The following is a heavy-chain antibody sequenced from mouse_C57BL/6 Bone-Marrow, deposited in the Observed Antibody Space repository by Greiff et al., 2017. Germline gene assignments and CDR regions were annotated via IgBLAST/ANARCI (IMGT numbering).Heavy chain of an antibody. CDR3: TSIYYDYEAWFAY. CDR1: GFNIKDDY. D-gene: IGHD2-4*01. CDR2: IDPENGDT. J-gene: IGHJ3*01. V-gene: IGHV14-4*01. Sequence: VQLQQSGAELVRPGASVKLSCTASGFNIKDDYMHWVKQRPEQGLEWIGWIDPENGDTEYASKFQGKATITADTSSNTAYLHLSSLTSEDTAFYYCTSIYYDYEAWFAYWGQGTLVTVSA.